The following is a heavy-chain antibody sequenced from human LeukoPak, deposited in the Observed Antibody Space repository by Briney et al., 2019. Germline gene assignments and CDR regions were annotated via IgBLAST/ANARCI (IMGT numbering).Heavy chain of an antibody. D-gene: IGHD1-26*01. CDR1: GQSFSGYY. J-gene: IGHJ4*02. V-gene: IGHV4-34*01. Sequence: PSETLSLTCAVYGQSFSGYYWNWIRQPPGKGLEWIGEINHSGTTNYNPSLKSRVIISVDTSKNQFSLKLSSVTAADTAVYYCARGGGIVGATGDYWGQGTLVTVSS. CDR3: ARGGGIVGATGDY. CDR2: INHSGTT.